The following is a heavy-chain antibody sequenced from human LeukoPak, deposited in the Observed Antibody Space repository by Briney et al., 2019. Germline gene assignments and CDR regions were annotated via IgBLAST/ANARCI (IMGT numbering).Heavy chain of an antibody. CDR1: GGTFSSYA. CDR2: INPNSGGT. V-gene: IGHV1-2*02. D-gene: IGHD5-18*01. CDR3: ARGIQLWLNY. J-gene: IGHJ4*02. Sequence: ASVKVSCKASGGTFSSYAISWVRQAPGQGLEWMGWINPNSGGTNYAQKFQGRVTMTRDTSISTAYMELSRLRSDDTAVYYCARGIQLWLNYWGQGTLVTVSS.